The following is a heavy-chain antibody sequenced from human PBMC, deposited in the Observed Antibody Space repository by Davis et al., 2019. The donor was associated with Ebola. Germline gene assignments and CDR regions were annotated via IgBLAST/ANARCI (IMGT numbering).Heavy chain of an antibody. V-gene: IGHV3-30-3*01. CDR3: ARVISPRRVWGGFEY. D-gene: IGHD1-26*01. Sequence: GESLKISCAASGFTFSIYGIHWVRQAPGKVLEWVALTSYDETYKNYADSVKGRFTISKDNSQNTVSLQMNSLRVEDTAVYYCARVISPRRVWGGFEYWGQGTLVTVSS. CDR1: GFTFSIYG. CDR2: TSYDETYK. J-gene: IGHJ4*02.